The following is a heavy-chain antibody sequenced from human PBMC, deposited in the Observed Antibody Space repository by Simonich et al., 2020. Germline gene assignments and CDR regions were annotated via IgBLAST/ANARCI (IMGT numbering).Heavy chain of an antibody. V-gene: IGHV4-39*01. CDR1: GGSISSSSYY. D-gene: IGHD6-13*01. J-gene: IGHJ3*02. CDR3: ARHAGFAFDI. Sequence: QLQLQELGPGLVKPSETLSLTCTVSGGSISSSSYYLGWICQPPGKGLVWIGSIYYSGSTYYNPSLKSRVTISVDTSKNQFSLKLSSVTAADTAVYYCARHAGFAFDIWGQGTMVTVSS. CDR2: IYYSGST.